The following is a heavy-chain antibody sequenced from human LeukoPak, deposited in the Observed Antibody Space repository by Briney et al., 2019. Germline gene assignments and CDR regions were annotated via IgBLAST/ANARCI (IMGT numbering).Heavy chain of an antibody. CDR3: AKAPGGYCSGGSCYFDY. CDR2: ISWNSGSI. CDR1: GFTFDDYA. V-gene: IGHV3-9*01. J-gene: IGHJ4*02. Sequence: SLRLSCAASGFTFDDYAMHWVRQAPGKGLEWVSGISWNSGSIGYADSVKGRFTISRDNAKNSLYLQMNSLRAEDTALYYCAKAPGGYCSGGSCYFDYWGQGTLVTVSS. D-gene: IGHD2-15*01.